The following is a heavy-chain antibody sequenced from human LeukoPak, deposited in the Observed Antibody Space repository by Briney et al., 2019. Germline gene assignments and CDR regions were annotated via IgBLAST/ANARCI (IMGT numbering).Heavy chain of an antibody. CDR1: GFTFSSYS. D-gene: IGHD3-22*01. Sequence: GGSLRLSCAASGFTFSSYSMNWVRQAPGKGLEWVSSISSSSSYIYYADSVKGRFTISRDNAKNSLYLQMNSLRAEDTAVYYCARARSPGDSSGYSVRFDPWGQGTLVAVSS. CDR2: ISSSSSYI. CDR3: ARARSPGDSSGYSVRFDP. V-gene: IGHV3-21*01. J-gene: IGHJ5*02.